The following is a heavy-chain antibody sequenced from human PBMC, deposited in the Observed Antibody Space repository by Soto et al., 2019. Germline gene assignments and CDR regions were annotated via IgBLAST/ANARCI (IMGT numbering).Heavy chain of an antibody. CDR2: IYYSGST. Sequence: QVQLQESGPGLVKPSETLSLTCTVSGGSISSYYWSWIRQPPGKGLEWIGYIYYSGSTSYNPSLTSRVTISVDTSKNQFALKLTSVTAADTAVYYCAGRGNWGSGEFDYWGQGTLVTVSS. CDR1: GGSISSYY. J-gene: IGHJ4*02. CDR3: AGRGNWGSGEFDY. V-gene: IGHV4-59*08. D-gene: IGHD7-27*01.